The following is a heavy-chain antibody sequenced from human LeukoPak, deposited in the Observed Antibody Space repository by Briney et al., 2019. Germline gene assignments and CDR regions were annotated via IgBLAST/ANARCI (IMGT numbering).Heavy chain of an antibody. CDR2: IYTSGST. D-gene: IGHD2-21*02. J-gene: IGHJ2*01. Sequence: SETLSLTCTVSGGSISSYYWSWIRQPAGKGLEWIGRIYTSGSTNYNPSLKSRVTMSVDTSKNQFSLKLSSVTAADTAVYYCVRGHKMVVTAPAGWYFDLWGRGTLVTVSS. V-gene: IGHV4-4*07. CDR1: GGSISSYY. CDR3: VRGHKMVVTAPAGWYFDL.